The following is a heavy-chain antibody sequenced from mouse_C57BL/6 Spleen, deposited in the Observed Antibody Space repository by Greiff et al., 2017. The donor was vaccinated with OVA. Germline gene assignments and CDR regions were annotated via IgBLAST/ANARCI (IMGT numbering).Heavy chain of an antibody. CDR1: GYAFSSYW. J-gene: IGHJ2*01. CDR3: ARSGNYYGFDY. Sequence: VQLQQSGAELVKPGASVKISCKASGYAFSSYWMNWVKQRPGEGLEWIGQIYPGDGDTNYNGKFKGKATLTADKSSSTAYMQLSSLTSEDSAVYFCARSGNYYGFDYWGQGTTLTVSS. CDR2: IYPGDGDT. D-gene: IGHD1-1*01. V-gene: IGHV1-80*01.